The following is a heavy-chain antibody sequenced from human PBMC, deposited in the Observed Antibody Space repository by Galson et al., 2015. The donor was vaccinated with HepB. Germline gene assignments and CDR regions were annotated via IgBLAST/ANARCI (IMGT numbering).Heavy chain of an antibody. Sequence: SVKVSCKASGGTFSTYAINWVRQAPGQGLEWMGGITPIFGTAKYAQNFQGRVTITADESTSTAYLELNSLRAEDTAVYYCATRDSSGYRGPDAFDIWGQGTMVTVSS. CDR1: GGTFSTYA. V-gene: IGHV1-69*13. J-gene: IGHJ3*02. CDR3: ATRDSSGYRGPDAFDI. CDR2: ITPIFGTA. D-gene: IGHD3-22*01.